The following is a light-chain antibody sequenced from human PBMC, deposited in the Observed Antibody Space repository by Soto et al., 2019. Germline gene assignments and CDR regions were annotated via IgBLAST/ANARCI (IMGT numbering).Light chain of an antibody. Sequence: EIVMTQSPATLSVSPGERATLSCRASQSVSSNLAWYQQKRGQAPRLLIYGASTRATGIPARFSGSGSGTEFPLTLSSLQSEDFAVYYCQQYNDWPPLTVGGGTKVEIK. CDR2: GAS. J-gene: IGKJ4*01. CDR3: QQYNDWPPLT. V-gene: IGKV3D-15*01. CDR1: QSVSSN.